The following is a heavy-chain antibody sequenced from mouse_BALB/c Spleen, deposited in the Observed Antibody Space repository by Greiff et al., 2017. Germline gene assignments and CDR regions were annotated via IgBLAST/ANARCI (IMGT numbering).Heavy chain of an antibody. CDR3: ARLALRSYAMDY. V-gene: IGHV1-4*01. Sequence: QVQLKESGAELARPGASVKMSCKASGYTFTSYTMHWVKQRPGQGLEWIGYINPSSGYTNYNQKFKDKATLTADKSSSTAYMQLSSLTSEDSAVYYCARLALRSYAMDYWGQGTSVTVSS. D-gene: IGHD1-1*01. J-gene: IGHJ4*01. CDR2: INPSSGYT. CDR1: GYTFTSYT.